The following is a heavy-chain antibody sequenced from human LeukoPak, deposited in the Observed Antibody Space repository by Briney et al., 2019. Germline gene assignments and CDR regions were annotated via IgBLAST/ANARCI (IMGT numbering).Heavy chain of an antibody. D-gene: IGHD6-13*01. CDR1: GGSISSSSYY. Sequence: SETLSLTCTVSGGSISSSSYYWGWIRQPPGKGLEWIGSIYYSGSTYYNPSLKSRVTISVDTSKNQFSLKLSSVTTADTAVYYCARTLNSSSWYWYYYYYGMDVWGQGTTVTVSS. CDR2: IYYSGST. V-gene: IGHV4-39*01. CDR3: ARTLNSSSWYWYYYYYGMDV. J-gene: IGHJ6*02.